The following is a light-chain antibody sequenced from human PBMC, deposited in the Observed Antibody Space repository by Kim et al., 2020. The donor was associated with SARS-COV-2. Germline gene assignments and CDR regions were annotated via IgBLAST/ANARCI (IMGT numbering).Light chain of an antibody. V-gene: IGKV3-15*01. J-gene: IGKJ2*01. CDR1: QGVSRN. CDR2: GAS. CDR3: QQYNNWPPYT. Sequence: VSPGERATLSWRASQGVSRNLAWYQQKPGQAPRLLIYGASTRATGIPARFSGSGSGTEFTLTITSLQSEDFAVYYCQQYNNWPPYTFGQGTKLEI.